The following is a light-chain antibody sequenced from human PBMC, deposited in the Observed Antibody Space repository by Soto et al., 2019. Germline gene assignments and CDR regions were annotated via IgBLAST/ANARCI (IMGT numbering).Light chain of an antibody. Sequence: QTVVTQEPSFSVSPGGTVTLTCGLSSGSVSTSYYPSWYQQTPGQAPRTLIYSTDSRSSGVPARFSGSILGNKAALTITGAHADDDSDYYCVLYMGSGISVFGGGTKLTVL. CDR3: VLYMGSGISV. V-gene: IGLV8-61*01. CDR1: SGSVSTSYY. J-gene: IGLJ2*01. CDR2: STD.